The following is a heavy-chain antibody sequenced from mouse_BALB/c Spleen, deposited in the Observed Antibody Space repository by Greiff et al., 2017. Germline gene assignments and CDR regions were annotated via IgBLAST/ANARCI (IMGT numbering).Heavy chain of an antibody. D-gene: IGHD1-1*01. Sequence: QVQLQQPGAELVKPGASVKLSCKASGYTFTSYWMHWVKQRPGQGLEWIGEINPSNGRTNYNEKFKSKATLTVDKSSSTAYMQLSSLTSEDSAVYYCARGATVFDYWGQGTTLTVSS. CDR3: ARGATVFDY. CDR2: INPSNGRT. J-gene: IGHJ2*01. CDR1: GYTFTSYW. V-gene: IGHV1S81*02.